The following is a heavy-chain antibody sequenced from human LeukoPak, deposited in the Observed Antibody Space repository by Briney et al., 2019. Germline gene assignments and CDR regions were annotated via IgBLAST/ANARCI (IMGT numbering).Heavy chain of an antibody. D-gene: IGHD6-19*01. J-gene: IGHJ4*02. CDR2: IYYRGDT. CDR3: ARHAAVADGGYFDY. V-gene: IGHV4-39*01. CDR1: GGSISSSLYY. Sequence: SETLSLTCAVSGGSISSSLYYWAWIRQPPGQGLEWIGSIYYRGDTYYNPSFTSRVTISVDTSKNQFSLKLSSVTAADTAVYYCARHAAVADGGYFDYWGQGTLVTVSS.